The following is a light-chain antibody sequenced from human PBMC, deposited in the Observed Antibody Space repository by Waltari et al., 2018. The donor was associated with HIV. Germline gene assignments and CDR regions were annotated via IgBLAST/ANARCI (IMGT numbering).Light chain of an antibody. CDR1: SSNIGAGYD. J-gene: IGLJ1*01. CDR3: QSYDSGLSAYV. CDR2: GNT. V-gene: IGLV1-40*01. Sequence: QSVLTQPPSVSGAPGQRVTISCTGSSSNIGAGYDVHWFQQLPGTAPKLLIYGNTNLPSGVPDRFSGSESGTSASRAITGLQAEDEGDYYCQSYDSGLSAYVFGTGTKVTVL.